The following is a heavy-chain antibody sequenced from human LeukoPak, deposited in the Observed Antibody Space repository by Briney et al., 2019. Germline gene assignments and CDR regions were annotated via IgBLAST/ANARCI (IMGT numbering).Heavy chain of an antibody. CDR2: ILYDGSNK. CDR3: ARVGALSSSWLLY. V-gene: IGHV3-30*04. CDR1: GFTFSSYA. D-gene: IGHD6-13*01. Sequence: GRSLRLSCAASGFTFSSYAMHWVRQAPGKGLEWVALILYDGSNKYYADSVKGRFTISRDNSKNTLYMQMNSLRAEDTAVYFCARVGALSSSWLLYWGQGTLVTVSS. J-gene: IGHJ4*02.